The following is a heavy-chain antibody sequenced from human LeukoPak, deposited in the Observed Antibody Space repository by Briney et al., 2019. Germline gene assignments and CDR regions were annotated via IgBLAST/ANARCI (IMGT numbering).Heavy chain of an antibody. CDR1: GFTFSSYA. D-gene: IGHD3-22*01. J-gene: IGHJ4*02. CDR2: ISYDGSNK. CDR3: ARVSYYDSSGYSLYYFDY. Sequence: GGSLRLSCAASGFTFSSYAMHWVRQAPGKGLEWVAVISYDGSNKYYADSVKGRFTISRDNSKNMLYLQMNSLRAEDTAVYYCARVSYYDSSGYSLYYFDYWGQGTLVTVSS. V-gene: IGHV3-30-3*01.